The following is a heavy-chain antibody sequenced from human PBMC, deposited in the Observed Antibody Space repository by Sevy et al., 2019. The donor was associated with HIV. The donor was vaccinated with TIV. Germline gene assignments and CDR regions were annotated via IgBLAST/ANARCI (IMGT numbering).Heavy chain of an antibody. CDR1: GXXXDXYA. V-gene: IGHV3-9*01. J-gene: IGHJ6*02. CDR3: AKDMXYCSSXSCXXXXDV. Sequence: GGSLRFSCAASGXXXDXYAMHWVRQAPGKGLEWVSGISWNXGSIGYADSVKGRFTISRDNAKNSLYLQMNSLRAEDXXLYYCAKDMXYCSSXSCXXXXDVWGQXTTVTVSS. CDR2: ISWNXGSI. D-gene: IGHD2-2*01.